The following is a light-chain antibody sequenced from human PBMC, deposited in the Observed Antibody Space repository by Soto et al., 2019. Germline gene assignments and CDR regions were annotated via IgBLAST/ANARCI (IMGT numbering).Light chain of an antibody. V-gene: IGKV1-27*01. CDR3: QKYNSAPFT. CDR2: AAS. Sequence: DSQLTHSTSSLSASVVDIFTITCRASQGISNYLAWYQQKPGKVPKLLIYAASTLQSGVPSRFSGSGSGTDFTLTISSLQPEDVATYYCQKYNSAPFTFGQGTRLEIK. J-gene: IGKJ5*01. CDR1: QGISNY.